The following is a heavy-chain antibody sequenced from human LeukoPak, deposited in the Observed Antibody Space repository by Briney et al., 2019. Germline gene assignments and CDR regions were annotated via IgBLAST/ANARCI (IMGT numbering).Heavy chain of an antibody. CDR2: IYYSGST. J-gene: IGHJ5*02. V-gene: IGHV4-39*07. D-gene: IGHD2-2*02. CDR1: GGSISSSSYY. Sequence: SETLSLTCTVSGGSISSSSYYWGWIRQPPGKGLEWIGSIYYSGSTYYNPSLKSRVTISVDTSKNQFSLKLSSVTAADTAVYYCARVNNGYCSSTSCYTGWFDPWGQGTLVTVSS. CDR3: ARVNNGYCSSTSCYTGWFDP.